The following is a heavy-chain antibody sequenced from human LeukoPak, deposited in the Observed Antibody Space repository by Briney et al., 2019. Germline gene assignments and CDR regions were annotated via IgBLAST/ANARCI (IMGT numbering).Heavy chain of an antibody. Sequence: SETLSLTCAVYGGSFSGYYWSWIRQPPGKGLKWIGEINHSGSTNYNPSLKSRVTISVDTSKNQFSLKLSSVTAADTAVYYCASRTGYSSGFDYWGQGTLVTVSS. CDR2: INHSGST. J-gene: IGHJ4*02. CDR1: GGSFSGYY. D-gene: IGHD3/OR15-3a*01. V-gene: IGHV4-34*01. CDR3: ASRTGYSSGFDY.